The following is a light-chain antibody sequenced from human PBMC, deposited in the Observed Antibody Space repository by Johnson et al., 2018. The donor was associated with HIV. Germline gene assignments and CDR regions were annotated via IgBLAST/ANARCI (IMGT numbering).Light chain of an antibody. CDR1: RSNTGRNY. CDR2: ENN. CDR3: GAWDSSLNAYV. V-gene: IGLV1-51*02. J-gene: IGLJ1*01. Sequence: QLVLSQPPSVSAAPGQRVTIYCSGSRSNTGRNYASWYQQLPGTAPKLLIYENNKRPSGIPDRFSGSKSGTSATLDITGLQTGDEGDYYCGAWDSSLNAYVVGAGTKVTVL.